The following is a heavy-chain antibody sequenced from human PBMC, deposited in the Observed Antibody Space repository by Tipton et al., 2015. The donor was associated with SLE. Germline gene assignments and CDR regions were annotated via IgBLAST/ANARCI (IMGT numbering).Heavy chain of an antibody. CDR3: AGGFNGDWSDALDI. V-gene: IGHV4-38-2*01. CDR2: IHYSGST. CDR1: GYSISSGYY. Sequence: PGLVMPSETLSITCAVSGYSISSGYYWGWIRQPPGKGLEWIGSIHYSGSTYYSPSLKSRVTISVDTSKNQFSVKLSSVTAADTAVYYCAGGFNGDWSDALDIWGQGTMVTVSS. J-gene: IGHJ3*02. D-gene: IGHD3-16*01.